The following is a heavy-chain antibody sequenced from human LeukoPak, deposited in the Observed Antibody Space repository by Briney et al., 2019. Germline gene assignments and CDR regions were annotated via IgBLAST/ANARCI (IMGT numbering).Heavy chain of an antibody. V-gene: IGHV4-4*07. CDR1: GGSISSYY. CDR2: IYTSGST. J-gene: IGHJ4*02. D-gene: IGHD1-26*01. CDR3: ARQGSGSSYYYYTFPY. Sequence: SETLSLTCTVSGGSISSYYWSWIRQPAGKGLEWIGRIYTSGSTNYNPSLKSRVTMSVDTSKNQFSLKLSSVTAADTAVYYCARQGSGSSYYYYTFPYWGQGTLVTVSS.